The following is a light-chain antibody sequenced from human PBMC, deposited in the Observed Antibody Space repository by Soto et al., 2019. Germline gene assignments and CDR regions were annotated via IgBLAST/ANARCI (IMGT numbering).Light chain of an antibody. Sequence: QSVLTQPPSVSAAPGRKVTISCSGSSSNIGNNCVSWYQQFPGTAPQLLIYDNNKRPSGIPDRFSGSKSGTSATLGITGLQTGDEADYYCGTWDSSLSAWVFGGGTQLTVL. CDR3: GTWDSSLSAWV. J-gene: IGLJ3*02. CDR2: DNN. CDR1: SSNIGNNC. V-gene: IGLV1-51*01.